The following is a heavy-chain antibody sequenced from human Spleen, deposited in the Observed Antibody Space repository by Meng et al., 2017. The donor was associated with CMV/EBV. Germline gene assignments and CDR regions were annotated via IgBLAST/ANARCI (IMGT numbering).Heavy chain of an antibody. J-gene: IGHJ4*02. CDR3: AKDVRHCRSTSCYPLFFFDS. CDR2: IQYDGNNE. CDR1: GFSFSYYS. V-gene: IGHV3-30*02. D-gene: IGHD2-2*01. Sequence: GESLKISCAASGFSFSYYSMHWVRQAPGKGLEWVSFIQYDGNNEYVADSVKGRFTISRDNSKNMVYLQMNSLRPEDTAVYYCAKDVRHCRSTSCYPLFFFDSWGQGTLVTVSS.